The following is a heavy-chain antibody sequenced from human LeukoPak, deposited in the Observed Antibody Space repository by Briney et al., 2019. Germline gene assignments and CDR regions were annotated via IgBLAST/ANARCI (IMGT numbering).Heavy chain of an antibody. CDR2: IIPIFGTA. D-gene: IGHD3-3*01. Sequence: SVKVSCKASGGTFSSYAISWVRQAPGQGLEWMGGIIPIFGTANYAQKFQGRVTITADESTSTAYMELSSLRSEDTAVYYCAREELRLLEWLLFDYWGQGTLVTVSS. CDR3: AREELRLLEWLLFDY. J-gene: IGHJ4*02. V-gene: IGHV1-69*01. CDR1: GGTFSSYA.